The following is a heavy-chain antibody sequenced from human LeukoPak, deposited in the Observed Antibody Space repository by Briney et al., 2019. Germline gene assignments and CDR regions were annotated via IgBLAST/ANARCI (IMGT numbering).Heavy chain of an antibody. CDR1: GDSISSGDYY. CDR3: ARPDSSGYYLPFDY. D-gene: IGHD3-22*01. CDR2: ISSSGST. J-gene: IGHJ4*02. V-gene: IGHV4-61*02. Sequence: SETLSLTCTVSGDSISSGDYYWSWIRQPAGKGLEWIGRISSSGSTNYNPSLKSRVTISVDTSKNQFSLKLSSVTAADTAVYYCARPDSSGYYLPFDYWGQGTLVTVSS.